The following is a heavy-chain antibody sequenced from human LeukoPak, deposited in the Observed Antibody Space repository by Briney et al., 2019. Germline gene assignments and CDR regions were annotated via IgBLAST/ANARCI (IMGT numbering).Heavy chain of an antibody. CDR3: ARRRGSCNSGSCYADY. CDR1: GYSFSSYW. V-gene: IGHV5-51*01. J-gene: IGHJ4*02. D-gene: IGHD2-15*01. CDR2: IYPGDSDT. Sequence: GESLKISCKGSGYSFSSYWIAWVRQMPGKGLEWMGIIYPGDSDTRYSPSFQGQVTISVDKSISTAYLQWSSLKASDTAMYYCARRRGSCNSGSCYADYWGPGNPGHRPL.